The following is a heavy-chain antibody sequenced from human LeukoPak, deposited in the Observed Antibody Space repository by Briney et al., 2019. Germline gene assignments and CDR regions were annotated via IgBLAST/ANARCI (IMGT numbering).Heavy chain of an antibody. CDR1: GYTFTGHY. D-gene: IGHD4-17*01. CDR2: IYPNSGGT. J-gene: IGHJ4*02. Sequence: GASVKVSCKASGYTFTGHYMHWVRQAPGQGLEWMGWIYPNSGGTNYAQKFQGRVTMTRDTSISTAYMELSRLRSDDTAVYYCARVVGYGDYPSDYWGQGTLVTVSS. V-gene: IGHV1-2*02. CDR3: ARVVGYGDYPSDY.